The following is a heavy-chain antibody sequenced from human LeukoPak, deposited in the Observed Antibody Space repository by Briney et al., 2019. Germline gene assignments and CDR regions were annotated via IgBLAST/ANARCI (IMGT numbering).Heavy chain of an antibody. D-gene: IGHD3-16*01. CDR3: AASIVMDIHFDP. Sequence: GGSLRLSCAASGFSITNYAMSWVRQAPGKGLEGVSTSIGSSLNTDNADSVKGRFTISRDNSKSTLYLQMSSLRADDTAVYYCAASIVMDIHFDPWGQGTLVTVSS. V-gene: IGHV3-23*01. CDR2: SIGSSLNT. CDR1: GFSITNYA. J-gene: IGHJ5*02.